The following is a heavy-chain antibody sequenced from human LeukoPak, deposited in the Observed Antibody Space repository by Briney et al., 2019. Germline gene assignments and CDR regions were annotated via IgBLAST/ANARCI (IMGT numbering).Heavy chain of an antibody. Sequence: PGGSLRLSCAASGFTFSSYGMHWVRQAPGKGLEWVAVISYDGSNKYYADSVKGRFTISRDNSKNTLYLQMNSLRAEDTAVYYCAKPLYCSSTSCLYFDYWGQGTLVTVSS. CDR3: AKPLYCSSTSCLYFDY. D-gene: IGHD2-2*01. V-gene: IGHV3-30*18. J-gene: IGHJ4*02. CDR2: ISYDGSNK. CDR1: GFTFSSYG.